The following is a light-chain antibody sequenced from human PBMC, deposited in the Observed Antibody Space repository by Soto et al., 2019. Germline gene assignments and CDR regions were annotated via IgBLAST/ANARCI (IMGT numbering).Light chain of an antibody. V-gene: IGKV1-5*03. CDR2: KAS. CDR1: DNIGPW. J-gene: IGKJ1*01. CDR3: QNYNSYSRK. Sequence: DIQMTQSPPTLTASIGDIVAITCRASDNIGPWVAWYQQKPGKAPKLLIYKASTLETGAPSRFAGSGSGTGFTLTITRLQPDDFATYYCQNYNSYSRKFGQGTKVDIK.